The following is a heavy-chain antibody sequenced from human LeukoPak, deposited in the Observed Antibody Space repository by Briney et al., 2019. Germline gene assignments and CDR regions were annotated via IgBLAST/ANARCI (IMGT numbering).Heavy chain of an antibody. Sequence: PGGSLRLSCAASGFTVSTNYMSWVRQAPGKGLEWVSVIYSGGSTYYADSVKGRFTISRHNSKNTLYLQMNSLRAEDTAVYYCARDRPWFGDGPYYGMDVWGQGTTVTVSS. J-gene: IGHJ6*02. D-gene: IGHD3-10*01. CDR1: GFTVSTNY. CDR3: ARDRPWFGDGPYYGMDV. V-gene: IGHV3-53*04. CDR2: IYSGGST.